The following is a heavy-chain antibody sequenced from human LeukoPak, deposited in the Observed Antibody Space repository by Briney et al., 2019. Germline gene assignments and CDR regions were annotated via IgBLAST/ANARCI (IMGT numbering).Heavy chain of an antibody. Sequence: GASVKVSCKASGYTFTGYYLHWGRQAPGQGLEWMGWTNPNSGGTNYAQKFQGRVTMTRDTSISTAYMELSRLRSDDTAVYYCARVPRLGYGRAYFDYWGQGTLVTVSS. CDR3: ARVPRLGYGRAYFDY. CDR2: TNPNSGGT. J-gene: IGHJ4*02. CDR1: GYTFTGYY. D-gene: IGHD5-18*01. V-gene: IGHV1-2*02.